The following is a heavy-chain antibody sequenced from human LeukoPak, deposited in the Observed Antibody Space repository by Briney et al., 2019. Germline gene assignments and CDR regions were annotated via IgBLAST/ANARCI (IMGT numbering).Heavy chain of an antibody. V-gene: IGHV3-21*01. D-gene: IGHD3-10*01. CDR2: ITTSSSYI. CDR3: ATDLIHYYASGAKT. CDR1: GFTFSDYY. J-gene: IGHJ5*02. Sequence: GGSLRLSCAASGFTFSDYYMNWVRQAPGKGLEWVSSITTSSSYIYYADSVKGRFTISRDNAKNSLFLQMNSLRAEDTAVYYCATDLIHYYASGAKTWGQGTLVTVSS.